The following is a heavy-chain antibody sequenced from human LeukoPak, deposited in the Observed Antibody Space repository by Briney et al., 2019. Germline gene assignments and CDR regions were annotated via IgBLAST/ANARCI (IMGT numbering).Heavy chain of an antibody. D-gene: IGHD3-22*01. CDR3: ARDRREVFYYDSSGYHDY. CDR2: INPNSGGT. V-gene: IGHV1-2*06. J-gene: IGHJ4*02. Sequence: ASVKVSCEASGYTFTGYYMHWVRQAPGQGLEWMGRINPNSGGTNYAQKFQGRVTMTRDTSISTAYMELSRLRSDDTAVYYCARDRREVFYYDSSGYHDYWGQGTLVTVSS. CDR1: GYTFTGYY.